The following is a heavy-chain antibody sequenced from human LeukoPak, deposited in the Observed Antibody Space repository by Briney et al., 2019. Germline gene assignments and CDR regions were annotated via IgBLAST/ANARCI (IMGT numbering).Heavy chain of an antibody. D-gene: IGHD3-10*01. CDR1: GYSFTSYW. CDR2: IYPGDSDT. V-gene: IGHV5-51*01. CDR3: ARHRAFGELLSPFDY. Sequence: GESLKISCKGSGYSFTSYWIGWVRQMPGKGLEWMGIIYPGDSDTRYSPSFQGQVTISADKSISTAYLQWSSLKASDTAMYYCARHRAFGELLSPFDYWGQGTLVTVSS. J-gene: IGHJ4*02.